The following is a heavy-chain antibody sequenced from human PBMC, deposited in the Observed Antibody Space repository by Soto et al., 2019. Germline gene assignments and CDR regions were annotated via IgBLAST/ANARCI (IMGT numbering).Heavy chain of an antibody. Sequence: QVQLVESGGGVVQPGRSLRLSCAASGFTFSSYGMHWVRQAPGKGLEWVAVIWYDGSNKYYADSVKGRFTISRDNSKNTLYLQMNSLRAEDTAVYYCAVTIFGVVTRYWGQGTLVTVSS. D-gene: IGHD3-3*01. V-gene: IGHV3-33*01. CDR1: GFTFSSYG. CDR3: AVTIFGVVTRY. J-gene: IGHJ4*02. CDR2: IWYDGSNK.